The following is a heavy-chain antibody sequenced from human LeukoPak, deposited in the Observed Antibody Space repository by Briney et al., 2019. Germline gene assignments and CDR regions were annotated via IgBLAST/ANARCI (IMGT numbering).Heavy chain of an antibody. CDR2: ISYDGSNK. CDR1: GFTFSSYA. CDR3: AREFAPGWFDP. J-gene: IGHJ5*02. D-gene: IGHD3-10*01. Sequence: GGSLRLSCAASGFTFSSYAMHWVRQAPSKGLEWVAVISYDGSNKYYADSVKGRFTISRDNSKNTLYLQMNSLRAEDTAVYYCAREFAPGWFDPWGQGTLVTVSS. V-gene: IGHV3-30-3*01.